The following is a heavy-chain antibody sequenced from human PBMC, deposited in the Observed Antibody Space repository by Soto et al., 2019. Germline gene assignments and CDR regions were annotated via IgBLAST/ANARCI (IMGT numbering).Heavy chain of an antibody. CDR2: INAGNGNT. Sequence: QVQLVQSGAEVKKPGASVKVSCKASEDTFTRYVIHWVRQAPGQRLEWMGWINAGNGNTKYSQNFQGRVTITRDASASTAYMELSSLRSQDTAVYHCATSTIDTSTWKQYFYGMDVWGQGSTVTVSS. D-gene: IGHD6-13*01. CDR3: ATSTIDTSTWKQYFYGMDV. CDR1: EDTFTRYV. J-gene: IGHJ6*02. V-gene: IGHV1-3*01.